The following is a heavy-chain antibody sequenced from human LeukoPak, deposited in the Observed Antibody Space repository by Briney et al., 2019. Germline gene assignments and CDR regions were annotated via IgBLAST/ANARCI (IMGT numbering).Heavy chain of an antibody. CDR2: IYTSGST. CDR1: GGSFSGYY. D-gene: IGHD6-19*01. J-gene: IGHJ4*02. CDR3: ARVLRAGTLDY. Sequence: SETLSLTCAVYGGSFSGYYWSWIRQPAGKGLEWIGRIYTSGSTNYNPSLKSRVTMSVDTSKNQFSLKLSSVTAADTAVYYCARVLRAGTLDYWGQGTLVTVSS. V-gene: IGHV4-59*10.